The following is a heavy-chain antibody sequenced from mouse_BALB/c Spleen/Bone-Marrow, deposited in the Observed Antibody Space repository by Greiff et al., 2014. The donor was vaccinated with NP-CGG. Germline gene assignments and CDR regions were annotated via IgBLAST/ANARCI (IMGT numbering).Heavy chain of an antibody. Sequence: EVQLQQSGPELVKPGASMKISCKASGYSFTGYSMNWVKQSHGKNLEWIGLINPYNGGTSYNQKFKGKATITVDKSSSTAYMELLSLTSEDSAVYYCARDYDYGNYAIDYWGQGTSVTVSS. CDR1: GYSFTGYS. CDR3: ARDYDYGNYAIDY. V-gene: IGHV1-18*01. D-gene: IGHD2-4*01. CDR2: INPYNGGT. J-gene: IGHJ4*01.